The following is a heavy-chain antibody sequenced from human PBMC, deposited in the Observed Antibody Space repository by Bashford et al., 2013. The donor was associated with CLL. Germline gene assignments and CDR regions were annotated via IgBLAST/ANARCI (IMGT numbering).Heavy chain of an antibody. CDR2: LDEDGSNK. Sequence: GGSLRLSCAASGFTFGTYWMNWVRQAPGKGLEWVANLDEDGSNKYYVDSVKGRFTISRDNAKKSVYLYMNSLTADDTAVYYCTRSADYWGQGTLVTVSS. V-gene: IGHV3-7*01. CDR1: GFTFGTYW. CDR3: TRSADY. J-gene: IGHJ4*02.